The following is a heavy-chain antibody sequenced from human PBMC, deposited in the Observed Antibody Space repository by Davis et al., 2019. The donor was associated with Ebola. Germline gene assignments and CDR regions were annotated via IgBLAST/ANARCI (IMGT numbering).Heavy chain of an antibody. CDR2: IVVGSGNT. J-gene: IGHJ4*02. CDR1: GFTFTSSA. D-gene: IGHD6-13*01. V-gene: IGHV1-58*02. Sequence: AASVKVSCKASGFTFTSSAMQWVRQARGQRLEWIGWIVVGSGNTNYAQKFQERVTITRDMSTSTAYMELSSLRSEDTAVYYCARGAYSSSWYPFDYWGQGTLVTVSS. CDR3: ARGAYSSSWYPFDY.